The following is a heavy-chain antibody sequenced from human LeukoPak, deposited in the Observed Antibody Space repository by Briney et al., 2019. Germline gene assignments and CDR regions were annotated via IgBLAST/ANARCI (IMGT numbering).Heavy chain of an antibody. J-gene: IGHJ6*03. CDR3: ARLSIAAAGTYYYYYYYMDV. CDR2: IYYSGST. D-gene: IGHD6-13*01. Sequence: SETLSLTCTVSGVCISSYYWSWIRQPPGKGLEWIGYIYYSGSTNYHPSLKSQVTISVDASKNQFSLKLSSVTAADTAVYYCARLSIAAAGTYYYYYYYMDVWGKGTTVTVSS. V-gene: IGHV4-59*01. CDR1: GVCISSYY.